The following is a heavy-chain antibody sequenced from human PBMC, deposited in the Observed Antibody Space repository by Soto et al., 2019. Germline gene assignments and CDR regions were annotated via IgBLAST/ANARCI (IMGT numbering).Heavy chain of an antibody. D-gene: IGHD3-10*01. Sequence: SETLSLTCTVSGVSISTYYWSWIRLPPGKGLEWIGYISYSGSTNYNPSLKNRVTMSVDTSKNQFSLKLSSVTAADTAVYYCTRGFMIREVITHGMDVGGKGTRVTVSP. CDR1: GVSISTYY. V-gene: IGHV4-59*01. CDR3: TRGFMIREVITHGMDV. CDR2: ISYSGST. J-gene: IGHJ6*04.